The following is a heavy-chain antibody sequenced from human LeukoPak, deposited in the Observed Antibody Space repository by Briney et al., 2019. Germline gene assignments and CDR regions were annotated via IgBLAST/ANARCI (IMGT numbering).Heavy chain of an antibody. D-gene: IGHD2-15*01. CDR3: TRQRRISSGPQPFDI. CDR1: GDSISGTTLY. J-gene: IGHJ3*02. V-gene: IGHV4-39*01. Sequence: SSETLSLTCPLSGDSISGTTLYWGWIRQPPGKGLEWIASIYHPGSTYYNPSLESRVVISVDTSKNQFSLKLSSVTAADTAVYYCTRQRRISSGPQPFDIWGQGSMVTVSS. CDR2: IYHPGST.